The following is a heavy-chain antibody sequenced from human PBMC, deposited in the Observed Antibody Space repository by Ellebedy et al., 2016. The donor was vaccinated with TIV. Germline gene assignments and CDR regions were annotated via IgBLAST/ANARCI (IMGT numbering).Heavy chain of an antibody. D-gene: IGHD3-3*01. V-gene: IGHV3-30*02. J-gene: IGHJ4*02. Sequence: SRDNSKNTLYLQMNSLRAEDTAVYYCAKETIFGVPPLVYWGQGTLVTVSS. CDR3: AKETIFGVPPLVY.